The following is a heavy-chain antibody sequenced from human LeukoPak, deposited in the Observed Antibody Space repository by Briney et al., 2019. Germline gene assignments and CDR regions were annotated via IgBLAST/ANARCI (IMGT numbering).Heavy chain of an antibody. CDR3: ARGGVSYGSGSYYFDY. V-gene: IGHV6-1*01. CDR1: GDSVSSNSAA. Sequence: SQTLSLTCAISGDSVSSNSAAWNWIRQSPSRGLEWLGRTYYRSKWYNDYSVSVKSRITINPDTSKNQFSLQLHSVSPEDTAVYYCARGGVSYGSGSYYFDYWGQGTLVTVSS. J-gene: IGHJ4*02. D-gene: IGHD3-10*01. CDR2: TYYRSKWYN.